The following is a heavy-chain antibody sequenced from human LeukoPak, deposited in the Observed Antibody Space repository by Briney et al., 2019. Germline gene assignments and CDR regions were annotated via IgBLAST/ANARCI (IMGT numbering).Heavy chain of an antibody. CDR2: IYPGDSDT. CDR3: ARRKYSSSWYNAFDI. J-gene: IGHJ3*02. D-gene: IGHD6-13*01. CDR1: GNNFTNYW. Sequence: GESLKISCKGSGNNFTNYWIGWVRQMPGEGLEWMGIIYPGDSDTRYSPSFQGQVTISADKSASTAYLQWSSLKASDTALYYCARRKYSSSWYNAFDIWGQGTMVTVSS. V-gene: IGHV5-51*01.